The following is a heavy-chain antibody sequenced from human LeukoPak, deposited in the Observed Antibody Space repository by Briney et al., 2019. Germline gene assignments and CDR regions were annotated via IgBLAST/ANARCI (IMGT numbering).Heavy chain of an antibody. D-gene: IGHD3-22*01. CDR3: ARANYYDISGYDY. Sequence: PGGSLRLSCAASGFTFSTYAMSWVRQAPGKGLEWVSYITSSGNTIYYADSVKGRFTISRDNAKNSLYLQMNSLRAEGTAVYYCARANYYDISGYDYWGQGTLVTVSS. J-gene: IGHJ4*02. V-gene: IGHV3-48*03. CDR1: GFTFSTYA. CDR2: ITSSGNTI.